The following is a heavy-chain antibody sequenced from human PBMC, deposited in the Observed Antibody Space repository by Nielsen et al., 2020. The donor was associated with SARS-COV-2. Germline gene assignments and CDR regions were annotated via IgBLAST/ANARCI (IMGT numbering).Heavy chain of an antibody. D-gene: IGHD2-15*01. CDR3: AKVLRAATPEDIVVVVEGFDY. CDR2: ISGSGGST. V-gene: IGHV3-23*01. Sequence: GESLKISCAASEFTFSSYAMSWVRQAPGKGLEWVSAISGSGGSTYYADSVKGRFTISRDNSKNTLYLQMNSLRAEDTAVYYCAKVLRAATPEDIVVVVEGFDYWGQGTLVTVSS. CDR1: EFTFSSYA. J-gene: IGHJ4*02.